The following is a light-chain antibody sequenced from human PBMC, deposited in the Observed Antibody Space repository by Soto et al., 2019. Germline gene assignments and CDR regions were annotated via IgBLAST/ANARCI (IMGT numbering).Light chain of an antibody. J-gene: IGKJ1*01. Sequence: EIVLTQSPATLSLSPGERATLSCRASQSVATNLAWYQQRPGQDPRILIYGASKRAIGLPARFSGSGSGTEFNLTITRLQSEDFAVYDCQQYNKWPQTVGQGTKVDIK. CDR2: GAS. CDR1: QSVATN. CDR3: QQYNKWPQT. V-gene: IGKV3-15*01.